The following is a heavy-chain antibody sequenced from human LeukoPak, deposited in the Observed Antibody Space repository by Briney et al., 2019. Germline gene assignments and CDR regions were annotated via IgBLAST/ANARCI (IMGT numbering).Heavy chain of an antibody. CDR3: ARGPSKYYFDY. Sequence: GGSLRLSCAASGFTFSSYSMNWVRQAPGRGLEWVSYVSSNSGTINYADSVKGRFTISRDNAKNSLYLQMNSLRAEDTAVYYCARGPSKYYFDYWGQGTLVTVSS. CDR2: VSSNSGTI. CDR1: GFTFSSYS. V-gene: IGHV3-48*04. J-gene: IGHJ4*02.